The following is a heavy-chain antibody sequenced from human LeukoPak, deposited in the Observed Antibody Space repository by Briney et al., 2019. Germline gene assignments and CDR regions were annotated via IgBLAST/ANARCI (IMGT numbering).Heavy chain of an antibody. J-gene: IGHJ4*02. CDR1: GDSISSGTYY. V-gene: IGHV4-39*07. D-gene: IGHD6-19*01. CDR2: IYYSGNT. CDR3: ARRTVTNGWFRIDY. Sequence: PSETLSLTCSVSGDSISSGTYYWGWIRQPPGKGLDWIGHIYYSGNTYYNPSLKSRVTISVDTSKNQFSLKMSSVTAADTALYYCARRTVTNGWFRIDYWGQGSLVIVSS.